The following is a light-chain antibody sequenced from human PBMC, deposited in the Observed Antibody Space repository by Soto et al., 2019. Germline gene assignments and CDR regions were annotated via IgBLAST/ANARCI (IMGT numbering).Light chain of an antibody. CDR3: QQYDNLPLI. CDR1: QDIRKY. V-gene: IGKV1-33*01. CDR2: DAS. J-gene: IGKJ5*01. Sequence: IQITQSPSSLSASVRNRVTITYQATQDIRKYLNWYQQKPGKAPKLLIYDASSLETGVPSRLSGSGSGTDFTFTISSLQPEDFATYYCQQYDNLPLIFGQGTRLEIK.